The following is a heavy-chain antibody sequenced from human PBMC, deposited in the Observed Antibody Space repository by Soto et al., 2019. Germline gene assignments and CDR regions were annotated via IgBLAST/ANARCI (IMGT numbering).Heavy chain of an antibody. Sequence: QVQLVESGGGLVKPGGSLRLSCAASGFTFSDYYMSWLRQAPGKGLEWVSYISSSGSTIYYADSVKGRFTISRDNAKNSLYLQMNSLRAEDTAVYYCARLPEPHFWSGYYPNWFDPWGQGTLVTVSS. CDR3: ARLPEPHFWSGYYPNWFDP. CDR1: GFTFSDYY. D-gene: IGHD3-3*02. V-gene: IGHV3-11*01. CDR2: ISSSGSTI. J-gene: IGHJ5*02.